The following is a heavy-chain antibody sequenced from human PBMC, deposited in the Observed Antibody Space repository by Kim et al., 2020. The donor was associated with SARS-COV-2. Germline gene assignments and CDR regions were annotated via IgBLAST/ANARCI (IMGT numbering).Heavy chain of an antibody. Sequence: NYAQKIQGRVTITADESTSTAYMELSSLRSEDTAVYYCARDNWNYSFDYWGQGTLVTVSS. CDR3: ARDNWNYSFDY. J-gene: IGHJ4*02. V-gene: IGHV1-69*01. D-gene: IGHD1-7*01.